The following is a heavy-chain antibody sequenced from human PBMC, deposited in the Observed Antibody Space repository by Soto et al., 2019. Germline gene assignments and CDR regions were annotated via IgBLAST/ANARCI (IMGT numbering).Heavy chain of an antibody. D-gene: IGHD3-10*01. CDR2: IYYSGST. CDR3: ARLPVVRGVLYRTDPYYYYYMDV. V-gene: IGHV4-59*08. J-gene: IGHJ6*03. Sequence: SETLSLTCTVSGGSISSYYWSWIRQPPGKGLEWIGYIYYSGSTNYNPSLKSRVTISVDTSKNQLSLKLSSVTAADTAVYYCARLPVVRGVLYRTDPYYYYYMDVWGKGTTVTVSS. CDR1: GGSISSYY.